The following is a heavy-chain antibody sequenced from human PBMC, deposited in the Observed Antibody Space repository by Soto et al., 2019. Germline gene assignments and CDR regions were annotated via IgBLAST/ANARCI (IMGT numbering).Heavy chain of an antibody. D-gene: IGHD6-13*01. V-gene: IGHV3-21*01. CDR1: GVTFRSFT. CDR2: ISSNSAYI. CDR3: TRDASRDSSARGWFDP. J-gene: IGHJ5*02. Sequence: KPGGSLRLSCAASGVTFRSFTMNWVRQAPGKGLEWVSTISSNSAYIYYTDALRGRFTISRDNAKNSLHLQMNSLRAEDTAVYYCTRDASRDSSARGWFDPWGPGTLVTVSS.